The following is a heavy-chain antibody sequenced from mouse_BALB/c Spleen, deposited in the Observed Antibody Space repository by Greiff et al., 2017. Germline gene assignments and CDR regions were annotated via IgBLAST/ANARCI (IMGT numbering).Heavy chain of an antibody. D-gene: IGHD2-2*01. CDR2: IYPGDGDT. CDR1: GYAFSSYW. J-gene: IGHJ3*01. CDR3: ARSKGYDFAY. Sequence: VQLQESGAELVRPGSSVKISCKASGYAFSSYWMNWVKQRPGQGLEWIGQIYPGDGDTNYNGKFKGKATLTADKSSSTAYMQLSSLTSEDSAVYFCARSKGYDFAYWGQGTLVTVSA. V-gene: IGHV1-80*01.